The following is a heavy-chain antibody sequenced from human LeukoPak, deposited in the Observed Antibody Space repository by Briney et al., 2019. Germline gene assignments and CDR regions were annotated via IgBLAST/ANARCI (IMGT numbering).Heavy chain of an antibody. CDR1: GGSFSGYY. D-gene: IGHD3-3*01. CDR3: ASSTVFGYYFDY. CDR2: INHSGST. V-gene: IGHV4-34*01. Sequence: KPSETLSLTCAVYGGSFSGYYWSWIRQPPGKGLEWIGEINHSGSTNYNPSLKSRVTISVDMSKNQFSLKLSSVTAADTAVYYCASSTVFGYYFDYWGQGTLVTVSS. J-gene: IGHJ4*02.